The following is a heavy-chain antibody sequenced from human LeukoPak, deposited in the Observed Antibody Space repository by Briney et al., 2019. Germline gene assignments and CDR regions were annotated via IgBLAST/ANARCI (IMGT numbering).Heavy chain of an antibody. D-gene: IGHD3-10*01. Sequence: SETLSLTCTVSGASISSYYYNWIRQTAGGGLEWISRLYISGSTDYNPPLKSRVTISVDTSNNQFSLKLNSVTAADTAVYFCARDLSGSLYFDYWGQGVLVTVSS. CDR2: LYISGST. CDR3: ARDLSGSLYFDY. CDR1: GASISSYY. V-gene: IGHV4-4*07. J-gene: IGHJ4*02.